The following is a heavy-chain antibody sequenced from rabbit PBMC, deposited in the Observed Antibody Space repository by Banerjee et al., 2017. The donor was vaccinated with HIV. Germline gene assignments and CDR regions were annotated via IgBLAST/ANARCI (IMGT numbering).Heavy chain of an antibody. CDR3: ATWAGSTYYSL. J-gene: IGHJ4*01. CDR2: ITYRGSA. D-gene: IGHD8-1*01. V-gene: IGHV1S29*01. CDR1: GFDFSSYA. Sequence: QEQLKESGGGLVQPGGSLKLSCKASGFDFSSYAITWVRQAPGKGLEYIGYITYRGSAYYASWVNGRFTISRENTQNTLYLQLNSLTAADTATYFCATWAGSTYYSLWGPGTLVTVS.